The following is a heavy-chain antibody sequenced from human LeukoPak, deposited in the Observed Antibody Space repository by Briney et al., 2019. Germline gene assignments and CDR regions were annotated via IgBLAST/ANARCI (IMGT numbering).Heavy chain of an antibody. Sequence: GASVKVSRKASGGTFSSYAISWVRQAPGQGLEWMGGIIPIFGTANYAQKFQGRVTITADESTSTAYMELSSLRSEDTAVYYCARVPGPVEMDTIWIAFDIWGQGTMVTVSS. V-gene: IGHV1-69*13. J-gene: IGHJ3*02. D-gene: IGHD5-24*01. CDR2: IIPIFGTA. CDR1: GGTFSSYA. CDR3: ARVPGPVEMDTIWIAFDI.